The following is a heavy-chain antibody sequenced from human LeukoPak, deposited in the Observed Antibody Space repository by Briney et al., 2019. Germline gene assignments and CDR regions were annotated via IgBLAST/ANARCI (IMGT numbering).Heavy chain of an antibody. CDR2: TYSGDTT. D-gene: IGHD1-1*01. Sequence: PGGSLRLSCAAFGFILRSNHINWVPQAPGKGLEWVSITYSGDTTYYADSVKGRFIISRDASKNTLSLQMNDLRVEDTAVYYCARERPDSWNLDSWGRGALVTVSS. J-gene: IGHJ4*02. V-gene: IGHV3-66*01. CDR1: GFILRSNH. CDR3: ARERPDSWNLDS.